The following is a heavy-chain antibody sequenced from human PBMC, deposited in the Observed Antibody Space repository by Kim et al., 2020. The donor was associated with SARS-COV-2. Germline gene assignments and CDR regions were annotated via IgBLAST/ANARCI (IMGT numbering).Heavy chain of an antibody. Sequence: GGSLRLSCAASGFTFSSYSMNWVRQAPGKGLEWVSSISSSSSYIYYADSVKGRFTISRDNAKNSLYLQMNSLRAEDTAVYYCARDSTMIEMATISGFLVAGYWGQGTLVTVSS. CDR1: GFTFSSYS. V-gene: IGHV3-21*01. CDR2: ISSSSSYI. D-gene: IGHD3-22*01. CDR3: ARDSTMIEMATISGFLVAGY. J-gene: IGHJ4*02.